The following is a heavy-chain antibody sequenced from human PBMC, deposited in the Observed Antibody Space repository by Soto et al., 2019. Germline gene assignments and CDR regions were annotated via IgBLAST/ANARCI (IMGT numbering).Heavy chain of an antibody. J-gene: IGHJ4*02. D-gene: IGHD3-3*01. CDR3: AKDHYFSLTASPSPYNFDY. V-gene: IGHV3-30*04. CDR1: GFTFPHFA. CDR2: ISSDGNTK. Sequence: QVYLVESGGGVVQPGKSLRLSCTVSGFTFPHFAMHWVRQAPGKGPEWVALISSDGNTKYYADSVKGRFTISRNNSKNTRYRQMSGLRIEDTAVFYCAKDHYFSLTASPSPYNFDYWGQGTLVTVSS.